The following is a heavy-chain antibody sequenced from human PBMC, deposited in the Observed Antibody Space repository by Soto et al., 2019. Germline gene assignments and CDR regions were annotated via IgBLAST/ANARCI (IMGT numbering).Heavy chain of an antibody. CDR2: IDPTDSFA. J-gene: IGHJ3*01. V-gene: IGHV5-10-1*01. Sequence: GESLKISCKASGYKFTTFWLNWVRQTPGKGLEWLGRIDPTDSFANYSPPFEGHVTISVDRSISTAYLQWNSLQASDTAIYYCARPASGGSRDAFDVWGQGTTVTVSS. CDR1: GYKFTTFW. CDR3: ARPASGGSRDAFDV. D-gene: IGHD2-15*01.